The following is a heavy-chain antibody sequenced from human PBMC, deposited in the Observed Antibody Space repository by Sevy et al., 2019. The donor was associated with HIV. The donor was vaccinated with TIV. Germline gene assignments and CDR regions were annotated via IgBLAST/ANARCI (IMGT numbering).Heavy chain of an antibody. V-gene: IGHV1-18*01. CDR2: ISPLNGDT. Sequence: ASVKVSCEASGYTFTSYRIYWVRQAPGQGLEWMGWISPLNGDTNYAQKFQGRVTMITDTSTSTAYMELRSLRPDDTAVYFCARAFCSGGSCYSLAFWGQGALVTVSS. D-gene: IGHD2-15*01. CDR1: GYTFTSYR. J-gene: IGHJ4*02. CDR3: ARAFCSGGSCYSLAF.